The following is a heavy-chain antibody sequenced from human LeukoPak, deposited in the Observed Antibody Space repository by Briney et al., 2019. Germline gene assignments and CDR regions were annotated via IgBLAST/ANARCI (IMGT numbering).Heavy chain of an antibody. CDR1: GYTFTSYG. CDR2: IIPILGIA. D-gene: IGHD5-12*01. CDR3: ARDPLVDIVATIGPFDY. V-gene: IGHV1-69*04. J-gene: IGHJ4*02. Sequence: SVTVSCKASGYTFTSYGISWVRQAPGQGLEWMGRIIPILGIANYAQKFQGRVTITADKSTSTAYMELSSLRSEDTAVYYCARDPLVDIVATIGPFDYWGQGTLVTVSS.